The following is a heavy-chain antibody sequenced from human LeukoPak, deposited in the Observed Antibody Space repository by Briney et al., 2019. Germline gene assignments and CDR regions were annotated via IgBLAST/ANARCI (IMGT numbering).Heavy chain of an antibody. CDR1: GFIFGSCA. D-gene: IGHD6-13*01. CDR3: AKFSAFTSNWYKTPFDC. CDR2: ISPSGGSR. Sequence: PGGSLRLSCAASGFIFGSCAMSWVRQSPGKGLEWVSAISPSGGSRYYADSVKGRFTTSRDNSKNTLYLQMNSLRAEETAIYYCAKFSAFTSNWYKTPFDCWGQGTLVTVSS. J-gene: IGHJ4*02. V-gene: IGHV3-23*01.